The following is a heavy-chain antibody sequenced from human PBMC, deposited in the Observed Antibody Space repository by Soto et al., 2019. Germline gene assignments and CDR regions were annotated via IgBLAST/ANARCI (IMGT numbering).Heavy chain of an antibody. CDR3: ARDGSERPEEY. V-gene: IGHV3-66*01. Sequence: EVQLVESGGGLVQPGGSPGIFCGSSGFPVRNFYIAWVRQAPGKGLEWVSLIDSGGRISYADSVRGRFTTSRDNSKNTMYLQMSSLRVEDTAVYYCARDGSERPEEYWGQGTLVTVSS. CDR1: GFPVRNFY. CDR2: IDSGGRI. D-gene: IGHD3-10*01. J-gene: IGHJ4*02.